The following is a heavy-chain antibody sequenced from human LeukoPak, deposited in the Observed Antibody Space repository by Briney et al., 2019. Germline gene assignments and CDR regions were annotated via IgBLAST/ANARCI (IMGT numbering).Heavy chain of an antibody. D-gene: IGHD3-10*01. CDR1: GFTFSSYG. CDR3: AKNAGTSFTADAFDI. Sequence: GGSLRLSCAASGFTFSSYGMHWVRQAPGKGLEWVAFVRNDGTNKHYADSVKGRFTISRDNSKNTLFLQMSSLRAEDTAIYYCAKNAGTSFTADAFDIWGQGTMLTVSS. CDR2: VRNDGTNK. J-gene: IGHJ3*02. V-gene: IGHV3-30*02.